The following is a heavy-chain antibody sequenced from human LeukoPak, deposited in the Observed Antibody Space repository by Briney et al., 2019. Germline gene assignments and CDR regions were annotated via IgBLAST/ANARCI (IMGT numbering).Heavy chain of an antibody. CDR2: IYHSGST. Sequence: LXXTCAVXXXXXXSXXWWSXVXXXPGXGXXWIGEIYHSGSTNYNPSLKSRVTISVDKSKNQFSLKLSSVTAADTAVYYCARSGSYRPFDYWGQGTLVTVSS. CDR1: XXXXXSXXW. V-gene: IGHV4-4*02. CDR3: ARSGSYRPFDY. D-gene: IGHD1-26*01. J-gene: IGHJ4*02.